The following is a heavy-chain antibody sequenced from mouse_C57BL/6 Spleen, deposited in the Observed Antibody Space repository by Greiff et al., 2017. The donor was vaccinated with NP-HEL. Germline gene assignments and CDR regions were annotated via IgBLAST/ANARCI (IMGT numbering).Heavy chain of an antibody. D-gene: IGHD2-1*01. CDR3: ARERIYYGNYEFAY. J-gene: IGHJ3*01. CDR2: ISDGGSYT. V-gene: IGHV5-4*01. CDR1: GFTFSSYA. Sequence: DVKLVESGGGLVKPGGSLKLSCAASGFTFSSYAMSWVRQTPEKRLEWVATISDGGSYTYYPDNVKGRFTISRDNAKNNLYRQMSHLKSEDTAMYYGARERIYYGNYEFAYWGQGTLVTVSA.